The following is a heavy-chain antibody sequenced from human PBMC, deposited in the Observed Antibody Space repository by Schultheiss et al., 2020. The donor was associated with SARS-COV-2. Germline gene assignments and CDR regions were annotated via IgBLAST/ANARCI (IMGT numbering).Heavy chain of an antibody. J-gene: IGHJ4*02. CDR1: GGSISSGGYY. CDR3: ARRQWPYYFDY. D-gene: IGHD6-19*01. Sequence: SETLSLTCTVSGGSISSGGYYWSWIRQHPGKGLEWIGYIYYSGSTYYNPSLKSRVTISVDTSKNQFSLKLSSVTAADTAVYYCARRQWPYYFDYWGQGTLVTVSS. V-gene: IGHV4-31*03. CDR2: IYYSGST.